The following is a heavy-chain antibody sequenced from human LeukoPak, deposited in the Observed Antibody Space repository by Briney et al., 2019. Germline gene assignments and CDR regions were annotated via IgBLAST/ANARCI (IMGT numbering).Heavy chain of an antibody. CDR2: IYYSGST. Sequence: PSDTLSLTCTVSGGSISSSSYYWGWIRQPPGKGLEWIGSIYYSGSTYYNPSLKSRVTISVDTSKNQFSLKLSSVTAADTAVYYCARDAYGDYVEFDYWGQGTLVTVSS. V-gene: IGHV4-39*07. CDR3: ARDAYGDYVEFDY. CDR1: GGSISSSSYY. J-gene: IGHJ4*02. D-gene: IGHD4-17*01.